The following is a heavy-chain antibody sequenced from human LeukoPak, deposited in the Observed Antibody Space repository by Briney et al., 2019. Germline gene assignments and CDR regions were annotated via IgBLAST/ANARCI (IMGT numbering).Heavy chain of an antibody. J-gene: IGHJ4*02. CDR3: ARGAYGDYN. D-gene: IGHD4-17*01. CDR2: ITYDGYYK. V-gene: IGHV3-30*03. CDR1: GFTFSSYG. Sequence: PGRSLRLSCAASGFTFSSYGMHWVRQAPGKGLEWVAVITYDGYYKYYADSVKGRFTISRDNAKNSLYLQMNSLRAEDTAVYYCARGAYGDYNWGQGTLVTVSS.